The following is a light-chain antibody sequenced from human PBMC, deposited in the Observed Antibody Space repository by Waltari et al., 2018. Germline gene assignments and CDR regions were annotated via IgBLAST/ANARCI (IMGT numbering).Light chain of an antibody. V-gene: IGLV1-40*01. CDR1: GSNIGASYV. CDR2: DNR. J-gene: IGLJ2*01. CDR3: QSFDNSLSGVV. Sequence: QSVLTQPPSVSGAPGQRVTISCTGSGSNIGASYVVHWYQQLPGTAPKLLIYDNRSRPSGVPDRFSGSKSGTSASLAITGLQAEDEAAYYCQSFDNSLSGVVFGGGTKLTVL.